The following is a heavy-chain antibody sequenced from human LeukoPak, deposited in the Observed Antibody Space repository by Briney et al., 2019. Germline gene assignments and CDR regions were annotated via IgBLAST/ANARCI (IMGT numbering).Heavy chain of an antibody. CDR3: ATTTRFLVAFDI. CDR1: GFTFSSYG. J-gene: IGHJ3*02. D-gene: IGHD3-3*01. V-gene: IGHV3-33*01. Sequence: GGSLRLSCAASGFTFSSYGMHWVCQAPGKGLEWVAVIWYDGSNKYYADSVKGRFTISRDNSKNTLYLQMNSLRAEDTAVYYCATTTRFLVAFDIWGQGTMVTVSS. CDR2: IWYDGSNK.